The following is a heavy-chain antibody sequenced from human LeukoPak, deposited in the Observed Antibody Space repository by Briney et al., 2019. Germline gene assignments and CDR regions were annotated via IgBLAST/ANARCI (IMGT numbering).Heavy chain of an antibody. CDR1: GFTVSSIY. V-gene: IGHV3-66*01. Sequence: GGSLRLSCAASGFTVSSIYMSWVRQAPGKGLEWVSVIYSEAGSFYADSVKGRFTISRDSSKNTVYLQMNSLRVEDTAVYYCARGMGGYGGYDYWGQGTLVTVSS. CDR3: ARGMGGYGGYDY. CDR2: IYSEAGS. D-gene: IGHD5-12*01. J-gene: IGHJ4*02.